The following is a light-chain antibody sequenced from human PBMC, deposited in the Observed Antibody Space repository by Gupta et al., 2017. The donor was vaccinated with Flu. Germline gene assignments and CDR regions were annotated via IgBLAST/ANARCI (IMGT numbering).Light chain of an antibody. CDR1: QSSSSY. CDR2: AAS. CDR3: QQSYSTPRT. V-gene: IGKV1-39*01. J-gene: IGKJ2*01. Sequence: GDSFTITCRASQSSSSYLNWYQQNPGKAPKLLIYAASSLQSGVPSRFSGSVSGTDFTLTISSLQPEDFATYYCQQSYSTPRTFGQGTKLEI.